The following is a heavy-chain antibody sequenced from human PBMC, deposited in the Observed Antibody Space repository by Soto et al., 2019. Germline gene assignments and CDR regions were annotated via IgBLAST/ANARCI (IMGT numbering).Heavy chain of an antibody. CDR2: INADNGNT. J-gene: IGHJ4*02. Sequence: QVQLVQSGAEVKKPGASVKVSCKASGYTFTSYAMHWVRQAPGQRLEWMGWINADNGNTKYSQKFHGRVTITRDTSASTDYMELSSLRSEDTAVYYCARWAVGSQNDYWGQGTLVTVSS. CDR3: ARWAVGSQNDY. D-gene: IGHD6-19*01. V-gene: IGHV1-3*01. CDR1: GYTFTSYA.